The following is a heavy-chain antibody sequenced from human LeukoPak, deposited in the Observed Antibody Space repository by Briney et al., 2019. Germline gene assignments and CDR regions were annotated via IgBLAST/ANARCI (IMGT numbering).Heavy chain of an antibody. Sequence: GGSLRLSCAASGFTFSSYAMSWVRQAPGKGLEWVSAITGSGGSTFYADSVKGRFTITRDNSKNTLFLQMASLRADDTAVYYCAKPMREGNYGDYLIWGQGTLVTVSS. D-gene: IGHD4-17*01. CDR2: ITGSGGST. CDR3: AKPMREGNYGDYLI. J-gene: IGHJ4*02. V-gene: IGHV3-23*01. CDR1: GFTFSSYA.